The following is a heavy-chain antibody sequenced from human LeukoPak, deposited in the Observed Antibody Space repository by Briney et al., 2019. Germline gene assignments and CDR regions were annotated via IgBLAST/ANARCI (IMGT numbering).Heavy chain of an antibody. J-gene: IGHJ4*02. D-gene: IGHD6-19*01. V-gene: IGHV4-39*01. Sequence: SETLSLTCTVSGGSISSSSYYWGWIRQPPGKGLERIGSIYYSGSTYYNPSLKSRVTISVDTSKNQFSLKLSSVTAADTAVYYCARHTGGIAVAGEYYFDYWGQGTLVTVSS. CDR3: ARHTGGIAVAGEYYFDY. CDR1: GGSISSSSYY. CDR2: IYYSGST.